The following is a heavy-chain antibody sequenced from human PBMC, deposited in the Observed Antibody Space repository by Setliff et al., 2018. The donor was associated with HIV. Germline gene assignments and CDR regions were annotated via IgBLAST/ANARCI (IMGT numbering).Heavy chain of an antibody. Sequence: PSETLSLTCTVSGASITSHYWSWVRQSPGRELEWIGYIYSTGGTNYNPSLQSRVSISMDASTNKFSLKVTSVTSADTAVYYCAKGAGFYGDYTFDHWGQGRQVTVSS. CDR1: GASITSHY. J-gene: IGHJ4*02. V-gene: IGHV4-59*11. D-gene: IGHD4-17*01. CDR2: IYSTGGT. CDR3: AKGAGFYGDYTFDH.